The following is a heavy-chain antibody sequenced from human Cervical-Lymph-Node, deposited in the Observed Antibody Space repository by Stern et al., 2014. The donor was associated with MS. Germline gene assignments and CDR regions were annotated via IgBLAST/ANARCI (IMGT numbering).Heavy chain of an antibody. CDR1: GLTFSDYW. J-gene: IGHJ4*02. Sequence: EVQLVESGGGLVQPGGSPRLSCAVSGLTFSDYWMNWVRQAPGKGLEWVATIQADGSQKYYLDSVKGRFTISRDNAKNSLDLQMNGLGAEDTAVYYCATDLKDYWGQGTLVTVSS. V-gene: IGHV3-7*01. CDR2: IQADGSQK. CDR3: ATDLKDY.